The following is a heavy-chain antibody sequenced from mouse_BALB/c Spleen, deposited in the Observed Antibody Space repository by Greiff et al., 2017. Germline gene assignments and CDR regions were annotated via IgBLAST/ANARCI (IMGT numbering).Heavy chain of an antibody. D-gene: IGHD3-2*01. J-gene: IGHJ3*01. Sequence: DVMLVESGGGLVKPGGSLKLSCAASGFTFSSYAMSWVRQSPEKRLEWVAEISSGGSYTYYPDTVTGRFTISRDNAKNTLYLEMSSLRSEDTAMYYCARDRGQLGLRAWFAYWGQGTLVTVSA. CDR1: GFTFSSYA. CDR2: ISSGGSYT. V-gene: IGHV5-9-4*01. CDR3: ARDRGQLGLRAWFAY.